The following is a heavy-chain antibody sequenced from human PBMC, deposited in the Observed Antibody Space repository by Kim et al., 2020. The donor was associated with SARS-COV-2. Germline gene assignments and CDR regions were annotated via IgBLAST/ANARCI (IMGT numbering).Heavy chain of an antibody. Sequence: SETLSLTCTVSGGSISSSSYYWGWIRQPPGKGLEWIGIIYYSGSTYYNPSLMSRVTISVDTSKNQFSLKLTSVTAADTAVYYCAMGDTSGYSDYWGQGTLVTVSS. V-gene: IGHV4-39*01. CDR3: AMGDTSGYSDY. D-gene: IGHD3-22*01. J-gene: IGHJ4*02. CDR2: IYYSGST. CDR1: GGSISSSSYY.